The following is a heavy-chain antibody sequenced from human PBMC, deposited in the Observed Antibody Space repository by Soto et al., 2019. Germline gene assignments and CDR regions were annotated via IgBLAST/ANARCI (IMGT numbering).Heavy chain of an antibody. CDR1: GCTVRSNY. J-gene: IGHJ5*02. V-gene: IGHV3-53*04. D-gene: IGHD2-8*01. Sequence: GGSLRLSYTASGCTVRSNYMSWVRQAPGKGLEWVSVIYSGGSTYYADSVKGRFTISRHNSKNTLYLQMNSLRAEDTAVYYCGRVPYGTRFDPWGQGTLVIGSS. CDR3: GRVPYGTRFDP. CDR2: IYSGGST.